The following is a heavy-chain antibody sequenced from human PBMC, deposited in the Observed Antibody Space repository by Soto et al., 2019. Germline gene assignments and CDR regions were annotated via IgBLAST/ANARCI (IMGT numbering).Heavy chain of an antibody. J-gene: IGHJ4*02. CDR2: IYSGGST. CDR1: GFTFTNYG. CDR3: ARGHYSSPPGYFDY. V-gene: IGHV3-NL1*01. D-gene: IGHD3-10*01. Sequence: GGSLRLSCAASGFTFTNYGVHWVRQAPGNGLEWVSVIYSGGSTYYADSVKGRFTISRDSSKNTLYLQMNSLRAEDTAVYYCARGHYSSPPGYFDYWGQGTLVTVSS.